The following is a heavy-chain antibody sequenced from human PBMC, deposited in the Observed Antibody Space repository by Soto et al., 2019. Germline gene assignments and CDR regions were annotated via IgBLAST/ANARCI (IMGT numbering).Heavy chain of an antibody. J-gene: IGHJ3*02. Sequence: GGSLRLSCAASGFTVSSNYMSWVRQALGKGLEWVSLIYSGGSTYYADSVQGRFTISRDNSKNTLYLQMNSLRAEDTAVYYCARVRGGGESAYDAFDMWGQGTMVTVS. D-gene: IGHD2-21*01. CDR3: ARVRGGGESAYDAFDM. CDR1: GFTVSSNY. V-gene: IGHV3-53*01. CDR2: IYSGGST.